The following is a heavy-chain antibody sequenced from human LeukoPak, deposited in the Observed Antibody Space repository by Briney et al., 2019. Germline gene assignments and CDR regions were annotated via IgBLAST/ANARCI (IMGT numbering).Heavy chain of an antibody. CDR3: ARVATVTTDFDY. CDR2: ITSSSTYI. V-gene: IGHV3-11*06. CDR1: GFTFSDYY. Sequence: GGSLRLSCAASGFTFSDYYMSWIRQAPGKGLEWVSSITSSSTYIYYADSLKGRFTISRDNAKNSLFLQMNSLRAEDTAVYYCARVATVTTDFDYWGLGTLVTVSS. J-gene: IGHJ4*02. D-gene: IGHD4-17*01.